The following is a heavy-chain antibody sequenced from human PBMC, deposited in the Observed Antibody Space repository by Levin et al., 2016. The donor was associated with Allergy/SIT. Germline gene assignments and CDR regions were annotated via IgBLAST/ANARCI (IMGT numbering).Heavy chain of an antibody. D-gene: IGHD3-10*01. V-gene: IGHV3-15*01. J-gene: IGHJ4*02. CDR3: LFYGPGSYLQFDY. CDR1: GFTLSDAF. CDR2: IKAKVDGGTT. Sequence: GGSLRLSCAASGFTLSDAFMSWVRQAPGKGLEWVGRIKAKVDGGTTDYAAPVIGRFTISRDDSTNTLFLEMNSLKTEDTAVYYCLFYGPGSYLQFDYWGQGALVTVST.